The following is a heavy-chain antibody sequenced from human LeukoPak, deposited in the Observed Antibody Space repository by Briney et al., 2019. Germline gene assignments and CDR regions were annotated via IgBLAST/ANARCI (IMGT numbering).Heavy chain of an antibody. D-gene: IGHD3-22*01. V-gene: IGHV4-59*01. CDR3: ARVGHKYYYDSSGYYFGAFDI. Sequence: PSETLSLTCTVSGGSISSYYWSWIRQPPGKGLEWIGYIYYSGSTNYNPSLKSRVTISVDTSKNQFSLKLSSVTAADTAVYYCARVGHKYYYDSSGYYFGAFDIWGQGTMVTVSS. J-gene: IGHJ3*02. CDR1: GGSISSYY. CDR2: IYYSGST.